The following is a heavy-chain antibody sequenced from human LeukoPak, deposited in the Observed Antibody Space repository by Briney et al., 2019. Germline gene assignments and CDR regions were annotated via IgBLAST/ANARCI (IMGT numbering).Heavy chain of an antibody. CDR2: IKQDGSDR. Sequence: GGSLRLSCAASVFTFRNYWMSWVRQAPGTGLEWVANIKQDGSDRNYVTPVRGRFTISRDNAESSLFLQMNSLRAEDTAVYYCVRNLAVAGTCFDSWGQGTLVTVSS. D-gene: IGHD6-19*01. J-gene: IGHJ4*02. V-gene: IGHV3-7*03. CDR1: VFTFRNYW. CDR3: VRNLAVAGTCFDS.